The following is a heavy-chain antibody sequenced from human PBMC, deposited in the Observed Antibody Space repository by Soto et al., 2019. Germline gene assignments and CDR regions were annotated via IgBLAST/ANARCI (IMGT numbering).Heavy chain of an antibody. V-gene: IGHV1-69*02. Sequence: ASVKVSCKASGGTFSSYTISWVRQAPGQGLEWMGRIIPILGIANYAQKFQGRVTITAGKSTSTAYMELSSLRSEDTAVYYCARGGSYYDSSGYFIDAFDIWGQGTMVTVSS. J-gene: IGHJ3*02. CDR3: ARGGSYYDSSGYFIDAFDI. D-gene: IGHD3-22*01. CDR1: GGTFSSYT. CDR2: IIPILGIA.